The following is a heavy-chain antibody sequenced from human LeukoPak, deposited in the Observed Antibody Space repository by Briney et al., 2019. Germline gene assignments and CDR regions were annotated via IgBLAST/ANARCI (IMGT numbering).Heavy chain of an antibody. D-gene: IGHD2-8*01. J-gene: IGHJ4*02. Sequence: SETLSLTCTVSGGSISSYYWSWIRQPPGKGLEWIGYIYYSGSTNYNPSLKSRVTISVDTSKNQFSLKLSSVTAADTAVYYCARDRVDCTNGVCRQGPPDYWGQGTLVTVSS. CDR3: ARDRVDCTNGVCRQGPPDY. CDR1: GGSISSYY. CDR2: IYYSGST. V-gene: IGHV4-59*01.